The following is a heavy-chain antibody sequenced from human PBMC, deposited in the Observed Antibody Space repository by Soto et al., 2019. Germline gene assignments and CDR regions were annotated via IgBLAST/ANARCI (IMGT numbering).Heavy chain of an antibody. CDR1: GFTFEDYG. CDR2: ISWHSKNI. V-gene: IGHV3-9*01. Sequence: PAGSLRLSCVASGFTFEDYGMHWVRQAPGKGLEGVSGISWHSKNIAYADSVRGRFTISRDNAKRILYLQMTSLRDEETAFYYCAKVIRGADIGVRVWSVFNTWGRGTMVTV. D-gene: IGHD6-6*01. J-gene: IGHJ3*02. CDR3: AKVIRGADIGVRVWSVFNT.